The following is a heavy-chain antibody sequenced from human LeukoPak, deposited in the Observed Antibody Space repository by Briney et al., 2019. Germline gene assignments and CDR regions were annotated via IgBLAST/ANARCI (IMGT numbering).Heavy chain of an antibody. CDR2: ISYDGSNK. V-gene: IGHV3-30-3*01. D-gene: IGHD3-22*01. Sequence: GGSLRLSCAASGFTFSSYAMHWVRQAPGKGLEWVAVISYDGSNKYYADSVKSRFTISRDNSKNTLYLQMNSLRAEDTAVYYCARDYDDSSGYYYWASYYYYGMDVWGQGTTVTVSS. CDR1: GFTFSSYA. CDR3: ARDYDDSSGYYYWASYYYYGMDV. J-gene: IGHJ6*02.